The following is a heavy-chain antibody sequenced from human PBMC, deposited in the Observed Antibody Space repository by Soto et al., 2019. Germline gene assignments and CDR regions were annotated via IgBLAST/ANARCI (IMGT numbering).Heavy chain of an antibody. Sequence: QVQLQQWGAGLLKPSETLSLTCAVYGGSFSGYYWSWIRQPPGKGLEWIGEINHSGSTNYNPSLKSRVNISVDTSKNQFSLKLSSETAADTAVYYCARGWVVTAIPSYFYYYGMDVWGQGTTVTVSS. CDR2: INHSGST. D-gene: IGHD2-21*02. J-gene: IGHJ6*02. CDR1: GGSFSGYY. CDR3: ARGWVVTAIPSYFYYYGMDV. V-gene: IGHV4-34*01.